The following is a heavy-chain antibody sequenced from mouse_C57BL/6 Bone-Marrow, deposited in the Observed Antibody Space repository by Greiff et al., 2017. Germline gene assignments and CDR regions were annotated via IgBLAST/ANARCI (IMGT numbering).Heavy chain of an antibody. Sequence: VQLKESGGDLVKPGGSLKLSCAASGFTFSSYGMSWVRQTPDKRLEWVATISSGGSYTYYPDSVKGRFTISRDNAKNTLYLQMSSLKSEDTAMYYCARHGSYGYWGHGTTLTVSS. V-gene: IGHV5-6*01. D-gene: IGHD1-1*02. CDR1: GFTFSSYG. CDR3: ARHGSYGY. J-gene: IGHJ2*01. CDR2: ISSGGSYT.